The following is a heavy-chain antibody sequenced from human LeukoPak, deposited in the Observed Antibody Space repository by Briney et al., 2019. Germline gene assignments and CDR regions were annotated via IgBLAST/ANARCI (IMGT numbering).Heavy chain of an antibody. D-gene: IGHD3-10*01. V-gene: IGHV3-30*18. CDR1: GFPFSDYG. CDR2: ISHDGSNK. J-gene: IGHJ4*02. Sequence: PGGSLRLSCAASGFPFSDYGMYWVRQAPGKGLEWLAVISHDGSNKYYADSVKGRFTISRDNSKNTLYLQMNSLRAEDTAVYYCANFWFGESTDYWGQGTLVTVSS. CDR3: ANFWFGESTDY.